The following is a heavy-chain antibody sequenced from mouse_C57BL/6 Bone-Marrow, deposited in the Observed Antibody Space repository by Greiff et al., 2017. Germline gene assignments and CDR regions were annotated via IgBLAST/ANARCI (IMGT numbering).Heavy chain of an antibody. Sequence: EVMLVESGGGLVQPGGSMKLSCVASGFTFSNYWMNWVRQSPEKGLEWVAQIRLKSDNYATHYAESVKGRFTISRDDSKSSVYLQMNNLRAEDTGIYYCTALLRRYFDVWGTGTTVTVSS. CDR1: GFTFSNYW. CDR3: TALLRRYFDV. V-gene: IGHV6-3*01. J-gene: IGHJ1*03. CDR2: IRLKSDNYAT. D-gene: IGHD1-2*01.